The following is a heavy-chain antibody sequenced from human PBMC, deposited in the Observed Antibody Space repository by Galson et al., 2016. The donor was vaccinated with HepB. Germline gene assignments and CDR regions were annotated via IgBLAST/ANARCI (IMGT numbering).Heavy chain of an antibody. CDR1: GGSISSSSSY. V-gene: IGHV4-39*01. CDR3: AGHNTVGSSYDY. Sequence: ETLSLTCSVSGGSISSSSSYLGWIRQPPGKGLEWIGSIYYSGSTYYNSSLKSRVTMSVDTSKNQFSLKLSSVTAADTALYYCAGHNTVGSSYDYWGQGTLVTVSS. D-gene: IGHD6-13*01. CDR2: IYYSGST. J-gene: IGHJ4*02.